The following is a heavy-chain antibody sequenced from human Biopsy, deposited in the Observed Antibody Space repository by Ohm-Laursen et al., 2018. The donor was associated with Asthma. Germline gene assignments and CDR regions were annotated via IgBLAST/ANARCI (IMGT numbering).Heavy chain of an antibody. CDR2: IYSGGTS. D-gene: IGHD3-22*01. CDR3: ARGDSSNWSHYYFDY. J-gene: IGHJ4*02. Sequence: SLRLSCLASGFAVSRDYMFWVRQAPGKGLEWVSVIYSGGTSHTADSVRGQFTISRDHSKNTLYLQMHSLRAEDTAVYYCARGDSSNWSHYYFDYWGQGTLVTVSS. V-gene: IGHV3-53*01. CDR1: GFAVSRDY.